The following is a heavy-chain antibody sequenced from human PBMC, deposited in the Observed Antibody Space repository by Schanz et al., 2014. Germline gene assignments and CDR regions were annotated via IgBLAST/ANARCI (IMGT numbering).Heavy chain of an antibody. Sequence: DVQLLESGGGLVQPGGSLRLSCAASGFTFNSYAMTWVRQAPGKGLEWVSYIATSSSTRHYADSVKGRVTISRDNAKNSVSLQMRRLRVEDTAVYYCAREEGWGIAAAGPKLYYYGMDVWGQGTTVTVSS. J-gene: IGHJ6*02. CDR2: IATSSSTR. V-gene: IGHV3-48*01. D-gene: IGHD6-13*01. CDR1: GFTFNSYA. CDR3: AREEGWGIAAAGPKLYYYGMDV.